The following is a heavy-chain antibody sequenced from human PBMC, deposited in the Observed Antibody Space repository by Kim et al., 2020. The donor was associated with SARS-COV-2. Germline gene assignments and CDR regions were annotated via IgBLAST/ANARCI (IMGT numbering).Heavy chain of an antibody. V-gene: IGHV1-69*13. J-gene: IGHJ4*02. D-gene: IGHD2-21*01. CDR1: GGSFRKYG. CDR3: ERDSGPDCGGECSFDL. CDR2: IIPLYGTA. Sequence: SVKVSCKASGGSFRKYGVSWVRQAPGQKFEWMGGIIPLYGTANYAENYQGRVTMTADDSTRIVYMELSSLRSEDTAVYYCERDSGPDCGGECSFDLWGQGTLVTVSS.